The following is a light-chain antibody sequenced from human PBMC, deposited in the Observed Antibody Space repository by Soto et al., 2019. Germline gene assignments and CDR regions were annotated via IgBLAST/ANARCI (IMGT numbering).Light chain of an antibody. Sequence: EVVLTQTPGTLSLSPGERATLSCRSSQSISGYLAWYQKKPGQAPRLLIYGASTRATGIPARFSGSGSGTEFTLTISSLQSEDFAVYYCQQYNNWPPWTFGQGTKVDI. J-gene: IGKJ1*01. V-gene: IGKV3-15*01. CDR1: QSISGY. CDR3: QQYNNWPPWT. CDR2: GAS.